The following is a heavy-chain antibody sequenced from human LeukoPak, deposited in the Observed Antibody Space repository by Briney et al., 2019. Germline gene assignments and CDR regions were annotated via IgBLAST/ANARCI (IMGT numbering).Heavy chain of an antibody. Sequence: SETLSLTCTVSGGSISSYYWSWIRQPAGKGLEWIGRIYTSGSTNYNPSLKSRVTMSVDTSKNQFSLKLSSLTAADTAVYYCARASHDYGDYSHFDYWGQGTLVTVSS. CDR1: GGSISSYY. CDR3: ARASHDYGDYSHFDY. J-gene: IGHJ4*02. V-gene: IGHV4-4*07. CDR2: IYTSGST. D-gene: IGHD4-17*01.